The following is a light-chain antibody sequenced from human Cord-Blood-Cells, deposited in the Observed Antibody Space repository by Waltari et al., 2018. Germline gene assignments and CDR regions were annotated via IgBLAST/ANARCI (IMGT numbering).Light chain of an antibody. CDR3: QQSYSTLFT. CDR2: AAS. J-gene: IGKJ3*01. CDR1: QSISSY. V-gene: IGKV1-39*01. Sequence: DIQMTQSSSSLSASVGDRVTITCRASQSISSYLNWYQQKPGKAPKLLIYAASSLQSGVPSRFSGSGYGTDFTLTISSMQPEDFATYYCQQSYSTLFTFGPGTKVDI.